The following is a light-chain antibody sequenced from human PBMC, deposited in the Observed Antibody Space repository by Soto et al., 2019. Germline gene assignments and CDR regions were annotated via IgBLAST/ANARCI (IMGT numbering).Light chain of an antibody. Sequence: QSALTQPRSVSGSPGQSVTISCTGTSSDVGTYDFVSWYQQHPGKAPRLMIFDVSERPSGVPDRFSGSKSGNTASLTISGLQAEDEADYYCSSYTSSSTVVFGGGTQLTVL. CDR1: SSDVGTYDF. J-gene: IGLJ2*01. V-gene: IGLV2-11*01. CDR3: SSYTSSSTVV. CDR2: DVS.